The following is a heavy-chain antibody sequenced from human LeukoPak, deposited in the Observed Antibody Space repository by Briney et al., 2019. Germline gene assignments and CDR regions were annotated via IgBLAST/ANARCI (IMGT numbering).Heavy chain of an antibody. Sequence: GGSLRLSCAASGFTVSSNYMNWVRQAPGKGLECVSVIYSDSSTYYADSVKGRFTISRDNSKNTLYLQMNSLRAEDTAVYYCVRDWTYAFDLWGQGTMVTVSS. V-gene: IGHV3-53*01. CDR1: GFTVSSNY. CDR3: VRDWTYAFDL. CDR2: IYSDSST. J-gene: IGHJ3*01. D-gene: IGHD3/OR15-3a*01.